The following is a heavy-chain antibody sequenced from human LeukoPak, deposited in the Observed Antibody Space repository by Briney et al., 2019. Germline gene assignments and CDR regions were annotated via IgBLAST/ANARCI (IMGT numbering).Heavy chain of an antibody. J-gene: IGHJ6*02. V-gene: IGHV4-39*01. D-gene: IGHD5-18*01. CDR3: ARHGGYSYAYGMDV. Sequence: SETLSLTCTVSGGSISSSSYYWGWIRQPPGKGLEWIGSIYYSGSTYYNPSLKSRVTTSVDTSKNQFSLKLSSVTAADTAVYYCARHGGYSYAYGMDVWGQGTTVTVSS. CDR2: IYYSGST. CDR1: GGSISSSSYY.